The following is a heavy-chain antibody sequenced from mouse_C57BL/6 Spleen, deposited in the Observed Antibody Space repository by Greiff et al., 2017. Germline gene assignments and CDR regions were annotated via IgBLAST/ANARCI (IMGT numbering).Heavy chain of an antibody. J-gene: IGHJ4*01. CDR2: IDPSDSET. Sequence: VQLQQPGAELVRPGSSVKLSCKASGYTFTSYWMHWVKQRPIQGLEWIGNIDPSDSETHYNQKFKDKATLTVDKSSSPAYMQLSSLTSEDSAVYYCARGGYSNLHYAMDYWGQGTSVTVSS. CDR1: GYTFTSYW. CDR3: ARGGYSNLHYAMDY. V-gene: IGHV1-52*01. D-gene: IGHD2-5*01.